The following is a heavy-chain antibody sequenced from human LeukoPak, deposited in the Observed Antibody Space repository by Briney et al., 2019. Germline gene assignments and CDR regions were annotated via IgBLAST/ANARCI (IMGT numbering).Heavy chain of an antibody. CDR1: GGSMSRYY. D-gene: IGHD1-26*01. CDR2: MYPTGST. Sequence: PSETLSLTCTVSGGSMSRYYWSWIRQPAGKGLEWIGRMYPTGSTNYNPSLKSRVTMSVDTSTNQFSLKLSSVTAADTAVYYWARTISGSYYFDYWGQGTLVTVSS. CDR3: ARTISGSYYFDY. J-gene: IGHJ4*02. V-gene: IGHV4-4*07.